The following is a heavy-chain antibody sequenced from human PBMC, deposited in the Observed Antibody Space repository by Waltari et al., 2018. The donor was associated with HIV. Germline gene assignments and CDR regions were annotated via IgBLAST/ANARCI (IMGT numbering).Heavy chain of an antibody. CDR2: FWSDGVEI. V-gene: IGHV3-33*01. CDR1: GFPFAPFG. J-gene: IGHJ4*02. D-gene: IGHD6-6*01. Sequence: QVQLVESGGGAVQPGTSLTLSCAVSGFPFAPFGIHRVRQSPGKGLEWLAVFWSDGVEISYADSVKGRFTISKDSSQKTLYLHLTSLRAEDTALYYCARGYSSSRWIPLYHWGRGTLVTVSS. CDR3: ARGYSSSRWIPLYH.